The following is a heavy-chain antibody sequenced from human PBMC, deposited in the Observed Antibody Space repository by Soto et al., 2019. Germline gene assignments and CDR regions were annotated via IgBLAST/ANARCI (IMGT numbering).Heavy chain of an antibody. CDR1: GYTFTSYD. J-gene: IGHJ5*02. Sequence: GASVKVSCKASGYTFTSYDINWVRQATGQGLEWMGWMNPNSGNTGYAQKFQGRVTMTRNTSISTAYMELSSLRSEDTAVYYCARGRFRIFGTDTCNWFDPWGQGTLVTAPQ. D-gene: IGHD3-3*01. CDR3: ARGRFRIFGTDTCNWFDP. CDR2: MNPNSGNT. V-gene: IGHV1-8*01.